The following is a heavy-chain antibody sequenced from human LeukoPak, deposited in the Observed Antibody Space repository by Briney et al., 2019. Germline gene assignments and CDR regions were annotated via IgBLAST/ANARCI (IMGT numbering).Heavy chain of an antibody. CDR1: GGSISSYY. J-gene: IGHJ4*02. Sequence: ASETLSLACTVSGGSISSYYWSWIRQPAGKGLEWIGRIYTSGSTNYNPSLKSRVTISVDTSKNQFSLKLSSVTAADTAVYYCARRIIAAAGTWVDYWGQGTLVTVSS. D-gene: IGHD6-13*01. V-gene: IGHV4-4*07. CDR3: ARRIIAAAGTWVDY. CDR2: IYTSGST.